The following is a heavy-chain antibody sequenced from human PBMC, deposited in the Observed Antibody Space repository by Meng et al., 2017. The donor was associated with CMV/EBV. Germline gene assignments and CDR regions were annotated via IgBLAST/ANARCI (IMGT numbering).Heavy chain of an antibody. CDR2: IYWDDDK. CDR1: GFSLSTSGVG. Sequence: QNPMKVSGHAPVKPPQPRPLACTFSGFSLSTSGVGVGWIRQTPGKALEWLALIYWDDDKRYSPSLKSRLTITKDTSKNQVVLTMTNMDPVDTATYYCARIAAAGRFDYWGQGTLVTVSS. J-gene: IGHJ4*02. CDR3: ARIAAAGRFDY. V-gene: IGHV2-5*02. D-gene: IGHD6-13*01.